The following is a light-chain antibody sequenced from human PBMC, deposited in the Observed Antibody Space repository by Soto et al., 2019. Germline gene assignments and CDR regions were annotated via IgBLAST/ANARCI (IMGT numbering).Light chain of an antibody. CDR3: QQYDNLPPVFT. J-gene: IGKJ3*01. CDR2: DAS. V-gene: IGKV1-33*01. Sequence: DIQMTQSPSSLSASVGDRVTITCQASQDISNYLNWYQQKPGKAPKLLIYDASNLETGVPSRFSGSGSGTDFTFTISSLQPEDIATYYCQQYDNLPPVFTFGPGPKWISN. CDR1: QDISNY.